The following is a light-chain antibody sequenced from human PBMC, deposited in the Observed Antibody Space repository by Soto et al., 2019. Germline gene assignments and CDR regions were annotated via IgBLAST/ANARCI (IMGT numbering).Light chain of an antibody. V-gene: IGKV1-5*01. J-gene: IGKJ1*01. CDR3: QQYDSYAWT. Sequence: DIHMTQSPPTLSASVGDRVTITCRASQSLSSRLAWYQQKPGKAPELLIYDASSLKSGVPSRFSGSESGTEFTLTISSLQPDDFATYYCQQYDSYAWTFGQGTKVDIK. CDR1: QSLSSR. CDR2: DAS.